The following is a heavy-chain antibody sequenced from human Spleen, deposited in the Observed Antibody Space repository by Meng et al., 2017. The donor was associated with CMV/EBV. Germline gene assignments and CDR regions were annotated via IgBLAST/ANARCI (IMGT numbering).Heavy chain of an antibody. CDR2: IIPIFGTA. Sequence: KASGGTFSSYAISWVRQAPGQGLEWMGGIIPIFGTANYAQKFQGRVTITADKSTSTAYMELSSLRSEDTAVYYCASLVFDSSRSYDYWGQGTLVTVSS. CDR3: ASLVFDSSRSYDY. V-gene: IGHV1-69*06. CDR1: GGTFSSYA. J-gene: IGHJ4*02. D-gene: IGHD6-13*01.